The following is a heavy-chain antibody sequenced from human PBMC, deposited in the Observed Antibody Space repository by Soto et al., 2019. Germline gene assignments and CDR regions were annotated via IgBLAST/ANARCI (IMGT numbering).Heavy chain of an antibody. CDR3: AKDASPAYDSSGYYVSLGY. J-gene: IGHJ4*02. D-gene: IGHD3-22*01. CDR1: GFSFSDSY. V-gene: IGHV3-23*01. Sequence: GGSLRLSCAASGFSFSDSYMSWVRQAPGKGLEWVSAISGSGGSTYYADSVKGRFTISRDNSKNTLYLQMNSLRAEDTAVYYCAKDASPAYDSSGYYVSLGYWGQGTLVTVSS. CDR2: ISGSGGST.